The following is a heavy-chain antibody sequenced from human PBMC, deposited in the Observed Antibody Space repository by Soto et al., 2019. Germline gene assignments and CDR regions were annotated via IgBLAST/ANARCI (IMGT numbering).Heavy chain of an antibody. CDR3: ARIDRTAWYFDS. V-gene: IGHV4-31*03. CDR1: GCSISSAGYY. CDR2: IHYSGSK. Sequence: QVQLQESGPGLVKASQTLSLTCSVSGCSISSAGYYWSWVRQAPGEGLEWIGYIHYSGSKNYSPSLKGRLTMSVDTSREQFSLKLISVTAADTAVYYCARIDRTAWYFDSWGQGILVAVSS. J-gene: IGHJ4*02. D-gene: IGHD2-21*02.